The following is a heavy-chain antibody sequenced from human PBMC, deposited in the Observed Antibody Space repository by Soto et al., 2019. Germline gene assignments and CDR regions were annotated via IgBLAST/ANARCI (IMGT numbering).Heavy chain of an antibody. J-gene: IGHJ5*02. D-gene: IGHD4-17*01. CDR1: GYTFTSYD. CDR2: MNPNSGNT. Sequence: ASVKVSCKASGYTFTSYDINCVRQATGQGLEWMGWMNPNSGNTGYAKKFQGRVTMTRNTSISTAYMELSSLRSEDTAVYDCARDLGDYEFEPWGQGTLVTVSS. V-gene: IGHV1-8*01. CDR3: ARDLGDYEFEP.